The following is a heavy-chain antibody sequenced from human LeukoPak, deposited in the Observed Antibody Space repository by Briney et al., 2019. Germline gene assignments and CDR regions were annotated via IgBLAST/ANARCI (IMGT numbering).Heavy chain of an antibody. Sequence: GGSLRLPCAASGFTFDDYAMHWVRQAPGKGLEWVSSISWNSGSIGYADSVKGRFTISRDNAKNSLYLQMNSLRAEDTALYYCAKARRDFWSAFDIWGQGTMVTVSS. J-gene: IGHJ3*02. CDR1: GFTFDDYA. CDR3: AKARRDFWSAFDI. D-gene: IGHD3-3*01. V-gene: IGHV3-9*01. CDR2: ISWNSGSI.